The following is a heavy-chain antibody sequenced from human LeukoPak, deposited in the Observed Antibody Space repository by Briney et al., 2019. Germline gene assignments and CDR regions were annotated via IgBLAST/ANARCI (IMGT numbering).Heavy chain of an antibody. D-gene: IGHD3-3*01. J-gene: IGHJ4*02. V-gene: IGHV1-18*01. CDR1: GYTFTSYG. CDR3: ARGEHGFWSGYYTQFDY. CDR2: ISAYNGNT. Sequence: ASVKVSCKASGYTFTSYGISWVRQAPGQGLEWMGWISAYNGNTNYAQKLQGRVTMTTDTSTSTAYMELRSLRSDDTAVYYCARGEHGFWSGYYTQFDYWGQGTLVTVSS.